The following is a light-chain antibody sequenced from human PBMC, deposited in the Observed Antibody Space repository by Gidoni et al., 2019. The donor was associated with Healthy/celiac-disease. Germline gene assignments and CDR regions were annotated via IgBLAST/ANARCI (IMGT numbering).Light chain of an antibody. CDR2: AAS. V-gene: IGKV1-39*01. CDR1: QSISSY. J-gene: IGKJ2*01. Sequence: DIQMTQSPSSLSASVGDRVTITCRASQSISSYLNWYQQKPGKAPKLLIYAASSLQSGFPSRFSGSGSGTDFTLTISSLQPEDFATYYCQQSYSTPHTFXQXTKLEIK. CDR3: QQSYSTPHT.